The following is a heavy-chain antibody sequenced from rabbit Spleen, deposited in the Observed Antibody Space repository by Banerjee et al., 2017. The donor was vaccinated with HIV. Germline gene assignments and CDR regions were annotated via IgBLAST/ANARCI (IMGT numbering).Heavy chain of an antibody. Sequence: QEQLVEPGGGLVQPTGSLTLTCKASGFSFTSGYYMSWVRQAPGKGLEWIGCIGAGTGTTYYASWAKGRFTISKTSSTTVTLQMTSLTAADAASYFCASAYSDIYFNLWGPGTLVTVS. D-gene: IGHD6-1*01. CDR1: GFSFTSGYY. J-gene: IGHJ4*01. CDR2: IGAGTGTT. CDR3: ASAYSDIYFNL. V-gene: IGHV1S45*01.